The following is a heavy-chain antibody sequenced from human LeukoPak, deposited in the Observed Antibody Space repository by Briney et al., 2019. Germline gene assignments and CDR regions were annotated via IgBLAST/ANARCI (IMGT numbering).Heavy chain of an antibody. J-gene: IGHJ4*02. V-gene: IGHV3-11*01. CDR1: GFTFSDHY. D-gene: IGHD1-26*01. CDR3: ARDREVYSGSYPPLGY. CDR2: ISSSGISSSGSTI. Sequence: GGSLRLSCAASGFTFSDHYMSWIRQAPGKGLEWVSYISSSGISSSGSTIYYADSVKGRFTISRDNAKNSLYLQMNSLRAEDTAVYYCARDREVYSGSYPPLGYWGQGTLVTVSS.